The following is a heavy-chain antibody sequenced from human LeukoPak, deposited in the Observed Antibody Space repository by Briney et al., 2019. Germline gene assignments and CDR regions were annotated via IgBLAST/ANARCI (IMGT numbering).Heavy chain of an antibody. J-gene: IGHJ4*02. V-gene: IGHV4-59*08. D-gene: IGHD6-13*01. Sequence: SETLSLTCSVSGGSLTYYYWTWIRQPPGRRPEWIGFIYYSGSTNYNPSLKSRVTISVDTSKNQFSLKLSSVTAADTAVYYCARPAGYSSSWYHLDYWGQGTLVTVSS. CDR2: IYYSGST. CDR1: GGSLTYYY. CDR3: ARPAGYSSSWYHLDY.